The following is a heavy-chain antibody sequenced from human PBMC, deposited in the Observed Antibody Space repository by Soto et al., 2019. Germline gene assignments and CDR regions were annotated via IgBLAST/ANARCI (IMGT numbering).Heavy chain of an antibody. V-gene: IGHV3-11*01. Sequence: QVQLVESGGGLVKPGGSLRLSCAASGFTFSDYYMSWIRQAPGKGLEWVSYISSSGSTIYYADSVKGRFTISRDNAKNSXXLKMNSLRAEDTAVYYCARGPYDYVWGSDPPHFDYWGQGTLVTVSS. J-gene: IGHJ4*02. D-gene: IGHD3-16*02. CDR1: GFTFSDYY. CDR3: ARGPYDYVWGSDPPHFDY. CDR2: ISSSGSTI.